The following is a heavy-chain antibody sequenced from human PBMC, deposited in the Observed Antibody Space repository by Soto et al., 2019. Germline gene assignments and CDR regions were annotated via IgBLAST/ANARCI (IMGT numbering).Heavy chain of an antibody. J-gene: IGHJ4*02. CDR3: ATSGTMVYGDSTRPHFDY. CDR2: IKGKTDGETT. D-gene: IGHD4-17*01. V-gene: IGHV3-15*07. Sequence: EVQLVVSGGGLVKPGGSLRLSCAVSGFIFTNAWMNWVRQTPGKGLEWVGRIKGKTDGETTDYAEFVKGRFTISGDDSKTTVVLQMNSLETEDTAVYYCATSGTMVYGDSTRPHFDYWGQGTLVTVSS. CDR1: GFIFTNAW.